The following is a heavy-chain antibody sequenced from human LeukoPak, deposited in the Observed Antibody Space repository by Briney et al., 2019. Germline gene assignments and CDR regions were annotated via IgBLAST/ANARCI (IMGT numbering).Heavy chain of an antibody. CDR3: ARESPLGLLDY. CDR1: GGSISIYY. D-gene: IGHD5-12*01. V-gene: IGHV4-59*01. J-gene: IGHJ4*02. Sequence: SETLSLTCTVSGGSISIYYWSWIRQPPGKALEWIGYIYYSGSTIFNRSLKSRVTISVDTSKDRFSLKLSSVTAADTAVYYCARESPLGLLDYWGQGTLVTVSS. CDR2: IYYSGST.